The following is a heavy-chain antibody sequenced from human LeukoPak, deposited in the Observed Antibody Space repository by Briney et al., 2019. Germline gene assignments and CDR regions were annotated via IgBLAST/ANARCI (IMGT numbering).Heavy chain of an antibody. Sequence: GGSLRLSCAASGFTFSSCSMNWVRQAPGKGLEWVSSISSSSSYIYYADSVKGRFTISRDNAKNSLYLQMNSLRAEGTAVYYCAREGYGGAFDYWGQGTLVTVSS. CDR2: ISSSSSYI. CDR3: AREGYGGAFDY. D-gene: IGHD4-23*01. V-gene: IGHV3-21*01. J-gene: IGHJ4*02. CDR1: GFTFSSCS.